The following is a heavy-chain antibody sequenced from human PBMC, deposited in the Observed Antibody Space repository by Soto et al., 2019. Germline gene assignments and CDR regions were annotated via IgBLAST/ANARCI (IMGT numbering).Heavy chain of an antibody. CDR2: IIPIFGTA. J-gene: IGHJ4*02. CDR3: ARGGLLSSFQFDY. D-gene: IGHD1-26*01. CDR1: GGTFSSYA. Sequence: SVKVSCKASGGTFSSYAISWVRQAPGQGLEWMGGIIPIFGTANYAQEFQGRVTITADKSTSTAYMELSSLRSEDTAVYYCARGGLLSSFQFDYWGQGTLVTVSS. V-gene: IGHV1-69*06.